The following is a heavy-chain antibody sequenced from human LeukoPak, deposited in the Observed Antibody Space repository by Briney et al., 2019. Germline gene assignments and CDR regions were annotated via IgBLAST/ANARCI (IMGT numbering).Heavy chain of an antibody. J-gene: IGHJ4*02. CDR3: ARSPVATINYFDY. V-gene: IGHV1-69*13. CDR1: GGTFSSYA. D-gene: IGHD5-12*01. CDR2: IIPIFGTA. Sequence: ASVKVSYKASGGTFSSYAISWVRQAPGQGLEWMGGIIPIFGTANYAQKFQGRVTITADESTSTAYMELSSLRSEDTAVYYCARSPVATINYFDYWGQGTLVTVSS.